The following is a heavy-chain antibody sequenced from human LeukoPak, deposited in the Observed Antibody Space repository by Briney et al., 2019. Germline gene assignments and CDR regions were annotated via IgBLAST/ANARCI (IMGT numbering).Heavy chain of an antibody. CDR1: GGTFSSYA. CDR2: IIPIFGTA. D-gene: IGHD3-9*01. J-gene: IGHJ4*02. Sequence: ASVKVSCKASGGTFSSYAISWVRQAPGQGLEWMGGIIPIFGTANYAQKFQGRVTITADESTSTAYMELSSLRSEDTAVYYCARGGDISTEGGGYDYWGQGTLVTVSS. V-gene: IGHV1-69*13. CDR3: ARGGDISTEGGGYDY.